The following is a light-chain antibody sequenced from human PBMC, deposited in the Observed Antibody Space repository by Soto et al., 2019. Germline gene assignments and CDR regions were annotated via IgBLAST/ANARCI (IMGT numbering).Light chain of an antibody. J-gene: IGLJ1*01. CDR1: SSNIGSNT. CDR2: SNN. V-gene: IGLV1-44*01. Sequence: QSVLTQPPSASGTPGQRVPISCSGSSSNIGSNTVNWYQQLPGTAPQLLIYSNNQRPSGVPDRFSGSKSGTSASLAISGLQSEDESDYYCAAWDDSLNGRYVFGTGTKLTVL. CDR3: AAWDDSLNGRYV.